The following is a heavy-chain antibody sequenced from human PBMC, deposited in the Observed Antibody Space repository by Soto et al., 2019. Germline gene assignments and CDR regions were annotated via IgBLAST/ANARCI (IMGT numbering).Heavy chain of an antibody. CDR1: GGSLSNYY. V-gene: IGHV4-4*07. CDR3: ARDLDSSGFSPDWFDP. Sequence: PSETLSLTCIVSGGSLSNYYWSWIRQPTGKGLEWIGRIYTGGSINQNPSLKSRVTMSVDTSKQQFSLKLTSVTAADTAVYYCARDLDSSGFSPDWFDPWGQGXLVTVSS. J-gene: IGHJ5*02. CDR2: IYTGGSI. D-gene: IGHD3-22*01.